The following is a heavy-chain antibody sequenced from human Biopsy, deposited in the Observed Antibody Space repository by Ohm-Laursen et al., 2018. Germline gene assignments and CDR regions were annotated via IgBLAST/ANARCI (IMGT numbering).Heavy chain of an antibody. CDR3: ARVEAGIYDALDI. D-gene: IGHD1-26*01. V-gene: IGHV4-59*01. CDR2: IYYSGGT. Sequence: SETLSLTCSVSGGSMTGYEWSWIRLAPGKGLEWIGYIYYSGGTKYNPSLASRVTFSVDMSKSQFSLKLYSVTAADAAVYYCARVEAGIYDALDIWGQGTLVAASA. CDR1: GGSMTGYE. J-gene: IGHJ3*02.